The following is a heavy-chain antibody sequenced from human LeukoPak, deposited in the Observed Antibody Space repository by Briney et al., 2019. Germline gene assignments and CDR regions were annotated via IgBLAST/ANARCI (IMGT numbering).Heavy chain of an antibody. CDR1: GGSLSSSGYY. J-gene: IGHJ4*02. V-gene: IGHV4-39*01. CDR2: IYYSGST. CDR3: ATSTTGWSPVDN. D-gene: IGHD6-19*01. Sequence: SETLSLTCTVSGGSLSSSGYYWGWIRQPPGQGLEWIGTIYYSGSTFYNSSLKSRVTISVDTSKNRFSLRLTSVTAADAAVYYCATSTTGWSPVDNWGQGTLVTVSS.